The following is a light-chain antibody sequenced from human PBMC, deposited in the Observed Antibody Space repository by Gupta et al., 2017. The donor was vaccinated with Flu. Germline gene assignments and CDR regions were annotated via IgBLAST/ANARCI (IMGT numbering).Light chain of an antibody. CDR3: SSYAGSNNVV. CDR1: TSDVGGYNY. V-gene: IGLV2-8*01. Sequence: QSALTQPPSASGSPGQSVTISCTGTTSDVGGYNYVSWYQQHPGKAPKLMIYEVSKRPSWVPDRFSGSKSGNTASLTVSGLQAEDEAYYYCSSYAGSNNVVFGGGTKLTVL. J-gene: IGLJ2*01. CDR2: EVS.